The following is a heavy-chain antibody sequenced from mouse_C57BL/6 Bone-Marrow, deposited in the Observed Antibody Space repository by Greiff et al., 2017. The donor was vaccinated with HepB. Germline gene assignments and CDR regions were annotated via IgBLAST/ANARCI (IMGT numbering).Heavy chain of an antibody. Sequence: QVQLQQSGAELVKPGASVKISCKASGYAFSSYWMNWVKQRPGKGLEWIGQIYPGDGDTNYNGKFKGKATLTADKSSSTAYMQLSSLTSEDSAVYFCARDGNYVFYVDYWGQGTTLTVSS. J-gene: IGHJ2*01. CDR3: ARDGNYVFYVDY. CDR2: IYPGDGDT. D-gene: IGHD2-1*01. V-gene: IGHV1-80*01. CDR1: GYAFSSYW.